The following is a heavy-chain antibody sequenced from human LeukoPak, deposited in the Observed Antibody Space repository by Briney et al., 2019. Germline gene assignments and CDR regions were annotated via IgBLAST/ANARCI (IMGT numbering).Heavy chain of an antibody. D-gene: IGHD2-15*01. CDR1: GGSISGYY. V-gene: IGHV4-59*01. J-gene: IGHJ4*02. CDR3: ARYCNGVICFSFDY. Sequence: SETLSLTCTVSGGSISGYYWSWIRQPPGKGLEWIGYVYYSGSTNYNPSLKSRVTMSVDTSKNQFSLKLKSVTAADTAVYYCARYCNGVICFSFDYWGQGALVTVSS. CDR2: VYYSGST.